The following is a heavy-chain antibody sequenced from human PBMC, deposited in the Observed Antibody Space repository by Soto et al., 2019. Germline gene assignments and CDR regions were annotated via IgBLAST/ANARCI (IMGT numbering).Heavy chain of an antibody. Sequence: EVQLLESGGGLVQPGGSLTLSCTASGFNTRFYSMSWVRQTPGKGLEWVAALSRSGGATYYADSVRGRFTISRDASKDTLSLQMSNLRAEDTALYYCSKGEMSTIRNSFDPWGQGTLVTVSS. V-gene: IGHV3-23*01. CDR1: GFNTRFYS. CDR2: LSRSGGAT. D-gene: IGHD1-7*01. J-gene: IGHJ5*02. CDR3: SKGEMSTIRNSFDP.